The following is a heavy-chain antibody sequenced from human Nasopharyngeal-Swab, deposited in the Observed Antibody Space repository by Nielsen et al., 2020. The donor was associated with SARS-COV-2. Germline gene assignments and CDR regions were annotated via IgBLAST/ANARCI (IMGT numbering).Heavy chain of an antibody. J-gene: IGHJ4*02. CDR3: ARGVPAAAFDY. Sequence: GESLKISCAASGFTFGSYGMHWVRQAPGKGLEWVAVIWYDGSNKYYADSVKGRFTISRDNSKNTLYLQMNSLRAEDTAVYYCARGVPAAAFDYWGQGTLVTVSS. D-gene: IGHD2-2*01. CDR1: GFTFGSYG. V-gene: IGHV3-33*01. CDR2: IWYDGSNK.